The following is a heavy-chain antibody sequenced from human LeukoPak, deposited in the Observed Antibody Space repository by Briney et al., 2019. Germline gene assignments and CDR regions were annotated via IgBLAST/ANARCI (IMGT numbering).Heavy chain of an antibody. V-gene: IGHV3-23*01. CDR3: AKVSRPAYSSSSSYYYYYMDV. CDR1: GFTFSSYA. D-gene: IGHD6-6*01. CDR2: ISGSGGST. Sequence: GGSLRLSCAASGFTFSSYAMSWVRQAPGKGLEWVSAISGSGGSTYYADSVKGRFTISRDNSKNTLYLQMNSLRAEDTAVYYCAKVSRPAYSSSSSYYYYYMDVWGKGTTVTVPS. J-gene: IGHJ6*03.